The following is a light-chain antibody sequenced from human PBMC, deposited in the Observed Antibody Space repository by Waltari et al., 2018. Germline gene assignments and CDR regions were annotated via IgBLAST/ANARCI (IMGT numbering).Light chain of an antibody. J-gene: IGKJ5*01. Sequence: DILIPHSPDSLALSLGGRATLNSKSRQIVLYISNNKNYLAWYQQKPGQPPKLLIYWASTRESGVPDRFSGSGSGTDFTLTISSLQAEDVAVYYCQQYYSTPITFGQGTRLEIK. V-gene: IGKV4-1*01. CDR2: WAS. CDR1: QIVLYISNNKNY. CDR3: QQYYSTPIT.